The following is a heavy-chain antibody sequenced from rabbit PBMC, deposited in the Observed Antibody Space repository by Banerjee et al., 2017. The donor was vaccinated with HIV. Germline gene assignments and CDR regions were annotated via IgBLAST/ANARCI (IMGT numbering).Heavy chain of an antibody. Sequence: QLVESGGGLVQPGGSLKLSCKASGFSLSSYAMSWVRQAPGKGLEWIGYIDPVFGSTYYASWVNGRFTISSHNAQNTLYLQLNSLTAADTATYFCARGVGGDLYAKDLWGPGTLVTVS. CDR1: GFSLSSYA. V-gene: IGHV1S7*01. J-gene: IGHJ4*01. CDR3: ARGVGGDLYAKDL. CDR2: IDPVFGST. D-gene: IGHD6-1*01.